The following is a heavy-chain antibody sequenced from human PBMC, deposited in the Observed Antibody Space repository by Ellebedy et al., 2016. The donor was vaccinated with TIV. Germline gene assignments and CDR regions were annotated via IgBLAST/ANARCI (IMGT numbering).Heavy chain of an antibody. Sequence: MPSETLSLTCAISGDSVSSNSAAWNWIRQSPSRGLEWLGRTYYRSKWYNDYAVSVKSRITINQDTSKNQFSLQLNSVTPEDTALYYCARSHYDLFAVAETDFDYWGQGTLVTVSS. CDR3: ARSHYDLFAVAETDFDY. CDR2: TYYRSKWYN. V-gene: IGHV6-1*01. J-gene: IGHJ4*02. CDR1: GDSVSSNSAA. D-gene: IGHD3-3*01.